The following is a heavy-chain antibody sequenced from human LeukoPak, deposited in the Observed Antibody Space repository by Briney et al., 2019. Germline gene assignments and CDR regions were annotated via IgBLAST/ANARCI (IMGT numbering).Heavy chain of an antibody. J-gene: IGHJ2*01. V-gene: IGHV4-30-2*01. CDR2: IYHSGST. CDR1: GVSISSVGYS. CDR3: ARCYYDSSGYQSYFDL. Sequence: SQTLSLTCAGSGVSISSVGYSWSWIRQPPGKGLEWIGYIYHSGSTYYNPSLKSRVTISVDRSKNQFSLKLSSVTAADTAVYYCARCYYDSSGYQSYFDLWGRGTLVTVSS. D-gene: IGHD3-22*01.